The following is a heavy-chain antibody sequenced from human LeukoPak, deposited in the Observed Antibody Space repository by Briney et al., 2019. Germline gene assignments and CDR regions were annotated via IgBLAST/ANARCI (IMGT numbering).Heavy chain of an antibody. CDR3: ARGPGGYDWHYYMDV. Sequence: ASVKVSCKASGYTFTRDYINWVRQATGQGLEWMGWMNPNSGNTGYAQKFQGRVTMTRNTSISTAYMELSSLRSEDTAVYYCARGPGGYDWHYYMDVWGKGTTVTVSS. J-gene: IGHJ6*03. V-gene: IGHV1-8*01. CDR1: GYTFTRDY. CDR2: MNPNSGNT. D-gene: IGHD3-3*01.